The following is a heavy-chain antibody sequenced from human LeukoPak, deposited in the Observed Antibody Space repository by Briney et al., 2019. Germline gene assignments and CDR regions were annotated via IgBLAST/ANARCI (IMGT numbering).Heavy chain of an antibody. CDR2: IYSGGST. CDR3: ARGNSFDY. CDR1: GFTVSSNY. Sequence: GGSLRPSCAASGFTVSSNYMSWVRQAPGKGLDWVSGIYSGGSTYYADSVKGRFTISRDNAKNTLYLQMNSLRVEDTAVYYCARGNSFDYWGQGTVVTVSS. V-gene: IGHV3-66*01. J-gene: IGHJ4*02.